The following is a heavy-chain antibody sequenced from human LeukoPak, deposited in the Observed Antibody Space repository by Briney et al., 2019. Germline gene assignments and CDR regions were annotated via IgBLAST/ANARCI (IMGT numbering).Heavy chain of an antibody. V-gene: IGHV3-23*01. CDR2: ISGSGGST. CDR3: AKDPGSHNGLLLRSLVYYFDY. CDR1: GFTFSSYA. J-gene: IGHJ4*02. Sequence: PGGSLRLSCAASGFTFSSYAMSWVRQAPGKGLEWVSAISGSGGSTYYADSVKGRFTISRDNSKNTLYLQMNSLRAEDTAVYYCAKDPGSHNGLLLRSLVYYFDYWGQGTLVTVSS. D-gene: IGHD3-22*01.